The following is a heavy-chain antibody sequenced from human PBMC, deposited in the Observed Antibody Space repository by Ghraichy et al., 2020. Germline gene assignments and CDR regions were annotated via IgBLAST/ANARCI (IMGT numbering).Heavy chain of an antibody. V-gene: IGHV3-23*01. J-gene: IGHJ4*02. CDR2: ISGSGGST. Sequence: RGSLRLSCAASGFTFSSYAMSWVRQAPGKGLEWVSAISGSGGSTYYADSVKGRFTISRDNSKNTLYLQMNSLRAEDTAVYYCAKDYYDSSGYYYAAHYFDYWGQGTLVTVSS. CDR3: AKDYYDSSGYYYAAHYFDY. CDR1: GFTFSSYA. D-gene: IGHD3-22*01.